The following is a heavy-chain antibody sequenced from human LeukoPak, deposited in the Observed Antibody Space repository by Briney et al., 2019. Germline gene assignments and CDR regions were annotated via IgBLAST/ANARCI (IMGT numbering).Heavy chain of an antibody. Sequence: GGSLRLSCAASGFTFSSYAMSWVRQAPGKGLEWVSAISGSGGSTYYADSVKGRFTISRDNSKNTLYLQMNSLRAEDTAVYYCAKGGRVMRDSSGYYQDDAFDIWGQGTMVTVPS. CDR2: ISGSGGST. CDR1: GFTFSSYA. D-gene: IGHD3-22*01. J-gene: IGHJ3*02. CDR3: AKGGRVMRDSSGYYQDDAFDI. V-gene: IGHV3-23*01.